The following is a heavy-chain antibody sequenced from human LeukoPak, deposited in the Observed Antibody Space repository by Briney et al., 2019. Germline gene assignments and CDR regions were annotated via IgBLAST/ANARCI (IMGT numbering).Heavy chain of an antibody. D-gene: IGHD5-12*01. J-gene: IGHJ4*02. CDR1: GYTFTNYG. CDR2: ISGYNGDS. Sequence: ASVKVSXKASGYTFTNYGISWVRQAPGQGLEWVGWISGYNGDSYYVQKFQGRVTMTTDTSTTTAYMELTSLRSDDTAVYYCAREKYRSGFDYWGQGTPVTVSS. V-gene: IGHV1-18*01. CDR3: AREKYRSGFDY.